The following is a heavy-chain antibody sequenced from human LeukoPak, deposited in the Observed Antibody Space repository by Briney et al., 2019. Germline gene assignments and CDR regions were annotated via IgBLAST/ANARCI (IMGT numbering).Heavy chain of an antibody. Sequence: GGSLRLSCVGSGFTFSSYWMHWVRQGPGKGLGWVSRISIDGSTTTYADSVKGRFTISRDNAKNTAYPQMNSLRAEDTAVYYCAGGPAYWGQGTLVTVSS. D-gene: IGHD1-14*01. J-gene: IGHJ4*02. V-gene: IGHV3-74*01. CDR1: GFTFSSYW. CDR3: AGGPAY. CDR2: ISIDGSTT.